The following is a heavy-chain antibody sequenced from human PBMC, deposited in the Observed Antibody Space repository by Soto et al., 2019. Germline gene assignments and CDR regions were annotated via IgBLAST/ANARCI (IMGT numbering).Heavy chain of an antibody. D-gene: IGHD2-2*01. J-gene: IGHJ4*02. Sequence: GGSLRLSCAASGFTFSSYGMHWVRQAPGKGLEWVAVISYDGSNKYYADSVKGRFTISRDNSKNTLYLQMNSLRAGDTAVYYCAKDRGASCSYLDYWGQGTMVTVSS. V-gene: IGHV3-30*18. CDR3: AKDRGASCSYLDY. CDR2: ISYDGSNK. CDR1: GFTFSSYG.